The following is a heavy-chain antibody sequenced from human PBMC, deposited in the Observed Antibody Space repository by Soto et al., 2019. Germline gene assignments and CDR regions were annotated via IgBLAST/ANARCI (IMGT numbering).Heavy chain of an antibody. V-gene: IGHV1-18*04. Sequence: QVQLVQSGAEVKKPGASVKVSCKASGYTFTSYGISWVRQAPGQGLEWMGWISAYNGKTNYAQKRPGNVTMTIDTSTSTAYMELRSLRSDDTAVYYCARDSSGYYLLRAGFDYCGQGTLVTVSS. CDR3: ARDSSGYYLLRAGFDY. J-gene: IGHJ4*02. CDR2: ISAYNGKT. CDR1: GYTFTSYG. D-gene: IGHD3-22*01.